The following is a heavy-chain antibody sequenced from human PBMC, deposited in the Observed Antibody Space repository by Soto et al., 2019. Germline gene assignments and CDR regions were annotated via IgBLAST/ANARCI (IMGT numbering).Heavy chain of an antibody. V-gene: IGHV3-48*02. Sequence: EVQVVESGGAFVQPGESLRLSCATSGFTFSTYSMNWVRQAPGKGLEWVAYISLNGDSIYYGGSMKGRFTISRDNAKRSVYLQMARRREEDTAMSFCARGCGGDCQDDFEFWGQGNLVSVSS. CDR2: ISLNGDSI. CDR1: GFTFSTYS. J-gene: IGHJ4*02. CDR3: ARGCGGDCQDDFEF. D-gene: IGHD2-21*02.